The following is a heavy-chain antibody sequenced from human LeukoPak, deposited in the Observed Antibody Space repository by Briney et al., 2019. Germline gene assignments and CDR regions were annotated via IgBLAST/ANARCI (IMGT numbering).Heavy chain of an antibody. CDR3: ASPRDAYFDY. V-gene: IGHV3-30-3*01. J-gene: IGHJ4*02. D-gene: IGHD2-21*02. CDR1: GFTFSSYA. CDR2: ISYDGSNK. Sequence: GRSLRLSCAASGFTFSSYAMHWVRQAPGKGLEWVAVISYDGSNKYYADSVKGRFTIFRDNSKNTLYLQMNSLRAEDTAVYYCASPRDAYFDYWGQGTLVTVSS.